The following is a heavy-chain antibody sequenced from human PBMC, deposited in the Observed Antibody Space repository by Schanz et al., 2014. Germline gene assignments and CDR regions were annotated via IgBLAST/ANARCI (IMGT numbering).Heavy chain of an antibody. CDR2: ISFDGRNT. V-gene: IGHV3-30*03. D-gene: IGHD3-9*01. J-gene: IGHJ4*02. Sequence: QVQLAESGGGVVQPGGSLRLSCAASGFTFSDSWMHWVRQAPGKGLEWVGFISFDGRNTGYAHSVKGRFTISRDNSKNTLYLQINNLRAEDTAVYYCAYYDVLTGFDYWGQGTQVTVSS. CDR3: AYYDVLTGFDY. CDR1: GFTFSDSW.